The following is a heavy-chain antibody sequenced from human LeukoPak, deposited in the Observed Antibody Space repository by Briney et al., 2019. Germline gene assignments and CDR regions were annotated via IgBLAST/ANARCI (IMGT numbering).Heavy chain of an antibody. V-gene: IGHV3-7*01. Sequence: GGSLRLSCAASGFTFSSYWMSWVRQAPGKGLEWVANIKQDGSEKYYVDPVKGRFTISRDNAKNSLYLQMNSLRAEDTAVYYCVRDRRDSYGYYFDYWGQGTLVTVSS. CDR2: IKQDGSEK. CDR3: VRDRRDSYGYYFDY. J-gene: IGHJ4*02. D-gene: IGHD5-18*01. CDR1: GFTFSSYW.